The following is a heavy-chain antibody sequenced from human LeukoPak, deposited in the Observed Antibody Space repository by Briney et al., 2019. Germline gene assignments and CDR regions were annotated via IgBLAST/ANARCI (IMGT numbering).Heavy chain of an antibody. J-gene: IGHJ4*02. Sequence: GGSLTLSCAASGFTFNNFEMNWVRQAPGKGLEWVSYVSGSGDEIRYGDSVKGRFTISRDNAKSSLYLQMDSLRAEDTAVYYCATKVPGSSHFSSWGQGTVVTVSS. CDR2: VSGSGDEI. CDR1: GFTFNNFE. D-gene: IGHD4/OR15-4a*01. V-gene: IGHV3-48*03. CDR3: ATKVPGSSHFSS.